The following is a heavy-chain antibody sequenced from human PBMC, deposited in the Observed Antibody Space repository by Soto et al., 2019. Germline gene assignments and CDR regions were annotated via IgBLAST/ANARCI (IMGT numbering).Heavy chain of an antibody. CDR3: ARVKGMRYFDY. CDR1: GGSISSGDYY. V-gene: IGHV4-30-4*01. Sequence: ASETLSLTCTVSGGSISSGDYYWSWIRQPPGKGLEWIGYIYYSGSTYYNPSLKSRVTISVDTSKNQFSLKLSSVTAADTAVYYCARVKGMRYFDYWGQGTLVTVSS. J-gene: IGHJ4*02. CDR2: IYYSGST.